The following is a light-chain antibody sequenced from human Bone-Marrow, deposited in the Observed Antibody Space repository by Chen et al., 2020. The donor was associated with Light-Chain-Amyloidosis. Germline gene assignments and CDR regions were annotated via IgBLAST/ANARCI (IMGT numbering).Light chain of an antibody. V-gene: IGLV5-45*01. CDR3: MIWYNTAWV. CDR2: YKSDSDK. Sequence: QAVLTQPASLSASPGASASLTCTLRSGINVATYNIYWYQQKPGSPPQYLLRYKSDSDKRQGSGVPSRFSGAKAASANAGILLSSGLQSEDEADYYCMIWYNTAWVFGGGTKLTVL. J-gene: IGLJ3*02. CDR1: SGINVATYN.